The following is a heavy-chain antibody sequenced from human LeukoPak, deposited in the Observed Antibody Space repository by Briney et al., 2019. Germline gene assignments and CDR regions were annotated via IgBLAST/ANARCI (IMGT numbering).Heavy chain of an antibody. V-gene: IGHV4-61*02. J-gene: IGHJ6*03. CDR3: GRDRTASAHYMDV. D-gene: IGHD1/OR15-1a*01. CDR2: IDYSGST. Sequence: PSQTLSLTCTVSGGSISSGSYYWSWIRQPAGKGLEWIGSIDYSGSTYDNPSLKSRVTMSVDTSKNQFSLKLRSVTAADTAVYYCGRDRTASAHYMDVWGRGTTATVSS. CDR1: GGSISSGSYY.